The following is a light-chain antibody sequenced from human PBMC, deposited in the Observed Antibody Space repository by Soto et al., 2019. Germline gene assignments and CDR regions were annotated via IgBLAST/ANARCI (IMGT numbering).Light chain of an antibody. Sequence: QSALTQPASVSGSPGQSITISCTGTSSDVGGYNYVSWYQQHPGKAPKLMIYDVCNRPSGVSNRFSGSKSGNTASLTISGLQAEDEADYYCSSYTSSSTWVFGGGTQLTVL. J-gene: IGLJ3*02. V-gene: IGLV2-14*01. CDR3: SSYTSSSTWV. CDR2: DVC. CDR1: SSDVGGYNY.